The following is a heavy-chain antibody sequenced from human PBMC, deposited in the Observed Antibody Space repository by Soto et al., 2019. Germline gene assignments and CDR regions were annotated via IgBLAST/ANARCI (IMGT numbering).Heavy chain of an antibody. V-gene: IGHV1-69*13. Sequence: ASVKVSCKASGGTFSSYAISWVRQAPGQGLEWMGGIIPIFGTANYAQKFQGRVTITADESTSTAYMELSSLRSEDTAVYYCARDRVAAAAGGFVSDPWGQGTLVTVSS. J-gene: IGHJ5*02. CDR1: GGTFSSYA. CDR2: IIPIFGTA. D-gene: IGHD6-13*01. CDR3: ARDRVAAAAGGFVSDP.